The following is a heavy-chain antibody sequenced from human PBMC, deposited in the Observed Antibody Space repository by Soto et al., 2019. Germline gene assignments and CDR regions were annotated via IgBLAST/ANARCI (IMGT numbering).Heavy chain of an antibody. D-gene: IGHD2-2*01. V-gene: IGHV3-23*01. CDR3: AKDPSYCSSTSCYVKYSSSYFDY. CDR2: ISGSGGST. CDR1: GFTVTSNY. Sequence: GGSLRLSCAASGFTVTSNYMSWVRQAPGKGLEWVSAISGSGGSTYYADSVKGRFTISRDNSKNTLYLQMNSLRAEDTAVYYCAKDPSYCSSTSCYVKYSSSYFDYWGQGTLVTVSS. J-gene: IGHJ4*02.